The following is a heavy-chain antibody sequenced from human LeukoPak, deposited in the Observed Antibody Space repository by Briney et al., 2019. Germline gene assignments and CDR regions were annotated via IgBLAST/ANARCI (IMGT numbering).Heavy chain of an antibody. Sequence: AASVKVSCKASGGTFSSYAISWVRQAPGQGLEWMGRIIPIFGTANYAQKFQGRVTITTDESTSTAYMELSSLRSEDTAVYYCASSAGIAVAGYFDYWGQGTLVTVSS. CDR3: ASSAGIAVAGYFDY. J-gene: IGHJ4*02. CDR1: GGTFSSYA. V-gene: IGHV1-69*05. D-gene: IGHD6-19*01. CDR2: IIPIFGTA.